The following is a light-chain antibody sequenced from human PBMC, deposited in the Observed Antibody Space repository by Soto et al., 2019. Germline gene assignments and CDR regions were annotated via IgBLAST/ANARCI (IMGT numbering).Light chain of an antibody. J-gene: IGLJ3*02. V-gene: IGLV1-44*01. CDR2: SNN. CDR1: NSNIGSNS. CDR3: AAWDDSLIAFGV. Sequence: HSVLTQPPSASGAPGQRVTISCSGSNSNIGSNSVNWYQQLPGTAPKLLIYSNNQRPSGVPDRFSGSKSGTSASLAISGLQSEDEADYYCAAWDDSLIAFGVFGGGTKVTVL.